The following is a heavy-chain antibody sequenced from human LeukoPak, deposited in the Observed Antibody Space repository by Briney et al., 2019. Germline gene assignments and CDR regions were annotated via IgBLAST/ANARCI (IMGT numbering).Heavy chain of an antibody. CDR2: ISSSSSTI. J-gene: IGHJ6*02. D-gene: IGHD1-26*01. CDR1: GFTFSSYS. V-gene: IGHV3-48*04. CDR3: ARDKRVGATGYGMDV. Sequence: GGSLRLSCAASGFTFSSYSMNWVRQAPGKGLEWVSYISSSSSTIYYADSVKGRFTISRDNAKNTLYLQMNSLRAEDTAVYYCARDKRVGATGYGMDVWGQGTTVTVSS.